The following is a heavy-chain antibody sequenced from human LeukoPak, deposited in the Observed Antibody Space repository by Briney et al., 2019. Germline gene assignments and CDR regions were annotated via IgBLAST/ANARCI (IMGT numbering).Heavy chain of an antibody. CDR3: ARATSADKEDY. J-gene: IGHJ4*02. Sequence: PGGSLRLSCAASGFSFSDYWMSWVRQAPGKGLEWVATIRNDGSDKYYVDSVKGRFTISRDNTKNPRYLEINSLRAEDTALYYCARATSADKEDYWGQGPRVTVS. CDR2: IRNDGSDK. D-gene: IGHD3-3*01. CDR1: GFSFSDYW. V-gene: IGHV3-7*01.